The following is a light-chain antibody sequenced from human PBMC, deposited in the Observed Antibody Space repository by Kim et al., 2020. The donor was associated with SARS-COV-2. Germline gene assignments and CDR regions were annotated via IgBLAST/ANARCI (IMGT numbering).Light chain of an antibody. J-gene: IGKJ2*03. Sequence: DIQMTQSPSTVSASVGDRVTITCRASQSISSWLAWYQQKPGKAPKLLIYKASSLESGVPSRFSGSGSGTEFTLTISSLQPDDFATYYCTRYNSYSYSFGQETKLEI. CDR2: KAS. V-gene: IGKV1-5*03. CDR3: TRYNSYSYS. CDR1: QSISSW.